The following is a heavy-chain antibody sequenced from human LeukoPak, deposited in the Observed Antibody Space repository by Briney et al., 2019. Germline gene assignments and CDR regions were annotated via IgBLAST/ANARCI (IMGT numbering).Heavy chain of an antibody. CDR2: IRSKAYGGTT. D-gene: IGHD6-19*01. J-gene: IGHJ4*02. CDR1: GFTFGDYA. CDR3: TRQAVAGSRNYYFDY. Sequence: GGSLRLSCTASGFTFGDYAMCWFRQAPGKGLEWVGFIRSKAYGGTTEYAASVKGRFTISRDDSKSIAYLQMNSLKTEDTAVYYCTRQAVAGSRNYYFDYWGQGTLVTVSS. V-gene: IGHV3-49*03.